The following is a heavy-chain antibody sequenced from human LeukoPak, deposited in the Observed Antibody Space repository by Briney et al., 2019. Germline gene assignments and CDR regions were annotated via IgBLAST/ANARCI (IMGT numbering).Heavy chain of an antibody. J-gene: IGHJ5*02. D-gene: IGHD2-2*01. CDR2: IYYSGST. V-gene: IGHV4-39*02. CDR1: GGSISGSSYY. CDR3: ARELIVVVPAARLRSYNWFDP. Sequence: PSETLSLTCTVSGGSISGSSYYWGWIRQPPGKGLEWIVSIYYSGSTYYNPSLKSRVTISVDTSKNQFSLKLNSVTATDTAVYYCARELIVVVPAARLRSYNWFDPWGQGTLVTVSS.